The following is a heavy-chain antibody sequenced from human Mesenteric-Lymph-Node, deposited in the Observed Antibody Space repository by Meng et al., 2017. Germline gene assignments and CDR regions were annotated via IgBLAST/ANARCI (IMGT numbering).Heavy chain of an antibody. V-gene: IGHV3-30*03. Sequence: GESLKISCVASGFTFSNSWMTWVRQAPGKGLEWVAVISYDGSNKYYADSVKGRFSISRDNSKKTLYLQMNSLRAEDTAVYYCARYYGDYCLDYWGQGTLVTVSS. CDR2: ISYDGSNK. CDR1: GFTFSNSW. CDR3: ARYYGDYCLDY. J-gene: IGHJ4*02. D-gene: IGHD4-17*01.